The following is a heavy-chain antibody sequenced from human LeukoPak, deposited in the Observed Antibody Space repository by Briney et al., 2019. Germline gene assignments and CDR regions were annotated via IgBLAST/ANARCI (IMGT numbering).Heavy chain of an antibody. CDR3: ARDGPWDIVVVPAAMSYYYGMDV. V-gene: IGHV3-23*01. Sequence: PGGSLRLSCAASGFTFRSYAMSWVRQAPGKGREGVSIIYARGAGTNYAASVRGRFTTFRDNSNNIVYLQMNSLRAEDTAVYYCARDGPWDIVVVPAAMSYYYGMDVWGQGTTVTVSS. D-gene: IGHD2-2*01. CDR2: IYARGAGT. J-gene: IGHJ6*02. CDR1: GFTFRSYA.